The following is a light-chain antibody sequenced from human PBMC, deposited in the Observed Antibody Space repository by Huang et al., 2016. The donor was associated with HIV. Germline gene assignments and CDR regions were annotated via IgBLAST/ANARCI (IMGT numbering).Light chain of an antibody. CDR1: QSVLYLSTNKNH. CDR3: HKYFSPPPT. CDR2: RVS. Sequence: DIVMTQSPDSLAVSLGERATINCKSSQSVLYLSTNKNHLGWYQQKQGQPPKLLIYRVSTRESGGANSFSGSGSGRDLTLTSSTLQAEDVAVYYCHKYFSPPPTFGQGTRLEIK. J-gene: IGKJ5*01. V-gene: IGKV4-1*01.